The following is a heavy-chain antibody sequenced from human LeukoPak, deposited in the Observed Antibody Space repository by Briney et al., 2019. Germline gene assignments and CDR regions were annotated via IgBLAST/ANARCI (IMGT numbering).Heavy chain of an antibody. Sequence: HRASVKVSCKASGYTFTSYAMHWVRQAPGQRLECMGWINTGNGNTKYSQKFQGRVTITRDTSASTAYMDLSSLRSEDTAVYYCARNTETAIPLPYYFDYWGQGTLVTVSS. D-gene: IGHD2-21*02. J-gene: IGHJ4*02. V-gene: IGHV1-3*04. CDR2: INTGNGNT. CDR1: GYTFTSYA. CDR3: ARNTETAIPLPYYFDY.